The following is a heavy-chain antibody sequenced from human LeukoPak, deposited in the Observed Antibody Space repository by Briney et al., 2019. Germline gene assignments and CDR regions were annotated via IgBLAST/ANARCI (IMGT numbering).Heavy chain of an antibody. CDR3: ARGGYRSSSRKIDY. CDR2: MNPNSGNT. Sequence: ASVKVSCKASGYTFTSYDINWVRQATGQGLEWMGWMNPNSGNTGYAQKFQGTVTMTRNTSISTAYMELSSLRSEDTAVYYCARGGYRSSSRKIDYWGQGTLVTVSS. CDR1: GYTFTSYD. D-gene: IGHD6-13*01. J-gene: IGHJ4*02. V-gene: IGHV1-8*01.